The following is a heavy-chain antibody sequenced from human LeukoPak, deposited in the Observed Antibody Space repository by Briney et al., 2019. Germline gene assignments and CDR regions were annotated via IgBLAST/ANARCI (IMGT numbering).Heavy chain of an antibody. J-gene: IGHJ4*02. V-gene: IGHV1-46*01. CDR3: ARDQEVAVAGTGGIDY. CDR2: INPSGGST. D-gene: IGHD6-19*01. CDR1: GYTFTSYY. Sequence: ASVKVSCKTAGYTFTSYYMHCVRQAPGQGLEWMEIINPSGGSTSYAQKFQGRVTMTRDTSTSTVYMELSSLRSEDTAVYYCARDQEVAVAGTGGIDYWGQGTLVTVSS.